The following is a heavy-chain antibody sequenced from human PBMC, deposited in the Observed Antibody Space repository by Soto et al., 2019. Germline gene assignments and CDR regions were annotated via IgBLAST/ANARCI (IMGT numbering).Heavy chain of an antibody. CDR2: IYYSGST. CDR1: GGSISSGGYY. Sequence: SETLSLTCTVSGGSISSGGYYWSWIRQHPGKGQEWIGYIYYSGSTYYNPSLKSRVTISVDTSKNQFSLKLSSVTAADTAVYYCARVSRGAALWFDPWGQGTLVTVSS. CDR3: ARVSRGAALWFDP. D-gene: IGHD3-10*01. J-gene: IGHJ5*02. V-gene: IGHV4-31*03.